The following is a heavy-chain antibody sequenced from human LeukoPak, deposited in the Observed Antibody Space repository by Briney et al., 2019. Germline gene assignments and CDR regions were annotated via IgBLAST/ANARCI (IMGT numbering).Heavy chain of an antibody. J-gene: IGHJ4*02. Sequence: PSPTLSLTCGVSGVSLSGYYWSWIRQAPGKGPEWIGEISHTGRTAYNPSLKSRVTISLDTSKNQFSLKLTFVSAADTAVYYCTRTSPGIPLDFWGQGTLVTVSS. CDR1: GVSLSGYY. V-gene: IGHV4-34*01. CDR2: ISHTGRT. CDR3: TRTSPGIPLDF. D-gene: IGHD1-26*01.